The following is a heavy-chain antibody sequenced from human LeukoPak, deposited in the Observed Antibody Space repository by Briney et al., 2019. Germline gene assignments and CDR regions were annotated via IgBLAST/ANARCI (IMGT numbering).Heavy chain of an antibody. CDR1: GYRFTTYW. J-gene: IGHJ6*02. V-gene: IGHV5-51*01. CDR2: IYPGDSDT. Sequence: GESLKISCKGSGYRFTTYWIGWVRQTPGKGLEWMGIIYPGDSDTRYSPSFQGQVTISADKSISTAYLQWSSLKASDTAMYYCARIVGAPGSYYYGMDVWGQGTTVTVSS. D-gene: IGHD1-26*01. CDR3: ARIVGAPGSYYYGMDV.